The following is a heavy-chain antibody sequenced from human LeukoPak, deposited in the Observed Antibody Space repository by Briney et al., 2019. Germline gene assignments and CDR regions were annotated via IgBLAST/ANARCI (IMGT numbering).Heavy chain of an antibody. Sequence: GGSLRLSCGASGFTFSSYEMSWVRQAPGKGLEWVSYISSSGRTRYYADSVKGRFTNSRDNAKNSLYLQMNSLRAEDTAVYYCARGRQWIDYWGQGTLVTVSS. CDR1: GFTFSSYE. CDR3: ARGRQWIDY. CDR2: ISSSGRTR. J-gene: IGHJ4*02. V-gene: IGHV3-48*03. D-gene: IGHD2-8*01.